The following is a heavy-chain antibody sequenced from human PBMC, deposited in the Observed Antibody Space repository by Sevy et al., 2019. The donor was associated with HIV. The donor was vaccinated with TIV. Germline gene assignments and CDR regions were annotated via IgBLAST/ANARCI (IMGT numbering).Heavy chain of an antibody. V-gene: IGHV3-30*18. D-gene: IGHD2-15*01. CDR1: GFTFSSYG. CDR2: ISYDGSNK. J-gene: IGHJ6*02. CDR3: AKGALYCSGDSCYNDYYYGMDV. Sequence: GGSLRLSCAASGFTFSSYGMHWVRQAPGKGLEWVAVISYDGSNKYYADSMKGRFTISRDNSKNTLYLQMNSLRAEDTAVYYCAKGALYCSGDSCYNDYYYGMDVWGQGTTVTVSS.